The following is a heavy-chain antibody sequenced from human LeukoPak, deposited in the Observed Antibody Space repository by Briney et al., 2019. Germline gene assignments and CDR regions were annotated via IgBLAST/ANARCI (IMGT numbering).Heavy chain of an antibody. J-gene: IGHJ4*02. CDR1: GFTFSNYW. CDR3: ARDRTRYSSSWD. CDR2: IKQDGSDK. V-gene: IGHV3-7*03. D-gene: IGHD6-13*01. Sequence: GGSLRLSCAASGFTFSNYWMSWVRQAPGKGLEWVANIKQDGSDKYYVDSVKGRFTISRDNAKNSLYLQMNNLRAEDTAVYYCARDRTRYSSSWDWGQGTLVTVSS.